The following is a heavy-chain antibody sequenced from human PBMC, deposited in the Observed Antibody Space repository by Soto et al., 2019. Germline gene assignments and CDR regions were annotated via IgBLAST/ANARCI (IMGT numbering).Heavy chain of an antibody. CDR1: GFTFSSYS. D-gene: IGHD2-2*01. CDR2: ISSSSSYI. J-gene: IGHJ6*03. V-gene: IGHV3-21*01. CDR3: ARDDVVVVPAAEIPDYYYYYYMDV. Sequence: PGGSLRLSCAASGFTFSSYSMNWVGQAPGKGREWGSSISSSSSYIYYADSVKGRFTISRDNAKNSLYLQMNSLRAEDTAVYYCARDDVVVVPAAEIPDYYYYYYMDVWGKGTTVTVSS.